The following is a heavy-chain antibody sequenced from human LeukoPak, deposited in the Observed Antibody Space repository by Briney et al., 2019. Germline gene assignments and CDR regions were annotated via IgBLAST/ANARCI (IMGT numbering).Heavy chain of an antibody. J-gene: IGHJ5*01. CDR1: GGTFSSYA. CDR3: ARDRGSGWFVY. Sequence: GASVKVSCKASGGTFSSYAISWVRQAPGQGLEWMGWISAYNANTNYAQKFQGRVTMTTDTSTSTAYMELRSLRSDDTAVYYCARDRGSGWFVYWGQGTLVTVSS. CDR2: ISAYNANT. D-gene: IGHD6-19*01. V-gene: IGHV1-18*01.